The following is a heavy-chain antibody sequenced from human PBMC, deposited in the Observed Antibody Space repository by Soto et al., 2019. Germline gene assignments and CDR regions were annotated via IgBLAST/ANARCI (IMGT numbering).Heavy chain of an antibody. J-gene: IGHJ6*02. D-gene: IGHD2-2*01. CDR3: ARDSAVVVQAAATDSGSMDV. Sequence: QVQLVQSGAEVKKPGSSVKVSCKASGGTFSSYAISWVRQAPGQGLEWMGGIIPIFGTANYAQKFQGRVTITADESTSPAYMELSRLRSEDTAVYYCARDSAVVVQAAATDSGSMDVWGQGTTVTVSS. CDR2: IIPIFGTA. CDR1: GGTFSSYA. V-gene: IGHV1-69*12.